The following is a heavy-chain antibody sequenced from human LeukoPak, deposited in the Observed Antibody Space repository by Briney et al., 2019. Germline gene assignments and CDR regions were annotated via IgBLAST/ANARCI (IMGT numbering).Heavy chain of an antibody. J-gene: IGHJ4*02. Sequence: GGSLRLSCAASGLTVSRNYMSWVRQAPGKGLESVSVIYSGGSTYYAGSVRGRFTISRDNSKNTLYLQMNSLRVEDTAVYYCASVGGHWGQGTLVTVSS. CDR3: ASVGGH. V-gene: IGHV3-53*01. CDR2: IYSGGST. D-gene: IGHD3-10*01. CDR1: GLTVSRNY.